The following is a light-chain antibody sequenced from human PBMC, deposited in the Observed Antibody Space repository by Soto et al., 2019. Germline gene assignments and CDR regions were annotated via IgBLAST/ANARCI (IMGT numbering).Light chain of an antibody. CDR2: EVS. CDR1: SXDVGGYNY. Sequence: QSVLTQPASVSGSPGQSIAIYCTGTSXDVGGYNYVSWYQQHPGKAPKLMIYEVSNRPSGVSNRFSGSKSGNTASLTISGLQAEDEADYYCSSYTSSSTPLVFGTGTKVTVL. J-gene: IGLJ1*01. CDR3: SSYTSSSTPLV. V-gene: IGLV2-14*01.